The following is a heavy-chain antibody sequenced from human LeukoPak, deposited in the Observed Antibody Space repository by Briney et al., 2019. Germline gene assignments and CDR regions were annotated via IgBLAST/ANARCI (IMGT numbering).Heavy chain of an antibody. CDR1: GFTFSSYA. J-gene: IGHJ4*02. CDR3: LRPFLRRDGYNLDYFDY. D-gene: IGHD5-24*01. Sequence: PGGSLRLSCAASGFTFSSYAMSWVRQAPGKGLEWVSAISGSGGSTYYADSVKGRFTISRDNSKNTLYLQMNSLRAEDTAVYYCLRPFLRRDGYNLDYFDYWGQGTLVTVSS. CDR2: ISGSGGST. V-gene: IGHV3-23*01.